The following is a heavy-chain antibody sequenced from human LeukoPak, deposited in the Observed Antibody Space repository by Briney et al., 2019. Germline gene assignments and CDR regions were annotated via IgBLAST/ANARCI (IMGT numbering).Heavy chain of an antibody. V-gene: IGHV1-2*02. CDR3: ARDRPGIAARALTN. CDR1: GYTFTGYY. J-gene: IGHJ4*02. D-gene: IGHD6-6*01. CDR2: INPNSGGT. Sequence: GASVKVSCKASGYTFTGYYMHWVRQAPGQGLEWMGWINPNSGGTNYAQKFQGRVTMTRDTSISTAYMELGRLRSDDTAVYYCARDRPGIAARALTNWGQGTLVTVSS.